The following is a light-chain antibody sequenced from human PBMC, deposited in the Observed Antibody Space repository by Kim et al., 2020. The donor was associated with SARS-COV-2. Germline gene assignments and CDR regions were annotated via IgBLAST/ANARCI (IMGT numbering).Light chain of an antibody. CDR3: QSADSSGTSWV. CDR2: RDS. J-gene: IGLJ3*02. CDR1: PLPKQY. Sequence: SYELTQPPSVSVSPGQTARITCSGDPLPKQYAYWYQQRPGQAPILVIYRDSERPSRIPERFSGSRSGTTVTFTISGVQAEDEADYYCQSADSSGTSWVFGGGTKLTVL. V-gene: IGLV3-25*03.